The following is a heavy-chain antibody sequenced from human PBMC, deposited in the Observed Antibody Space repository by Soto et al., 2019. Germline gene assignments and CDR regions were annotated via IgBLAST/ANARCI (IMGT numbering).Heavy chain of an antibody. V-gene: IGHV4-4*07. J-gene: IGHJ5*02. CDR2: IYTRGST. D-gene: IGHD2-21*01. CDR3: ARDLVNDLFDP. CDR1: GGSLSSYY. Sequence: SWTLSLTCTVSGGSLSSYYWSWVPPPAGKGLEWIGRIYTRGSTNYSPSLKSRVTMSVDTSKNQFSLKLSSVTAADMAVYYCARDLVNDLFDPWGQGTLVTSPQ.